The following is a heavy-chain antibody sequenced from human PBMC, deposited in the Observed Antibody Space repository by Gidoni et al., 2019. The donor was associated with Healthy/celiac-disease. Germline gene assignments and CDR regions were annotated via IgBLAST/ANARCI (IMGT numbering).Heavy chain of an antibody. D-gene: IGHD3-22*01. CDR1: GGSISSSNW. CDR3: ARLAYYYDSSGYHSPAEYFQH. CDR2: IYHSGST. Sequence: QVQLQESGPGLVKPSGTLSLTCAVSGGSISSSNWWCWVRPPPGKGLEWIGEIYHSGSTNYNPSLKSRVTISVDKSKNQFSLKLSSVTAADTAVYYCARLAYYYDSSGYHSPAEYFQHWGQGTLVTVSS. V-gene: IGHV4-4*02. J-gene: IGHJ1*01.